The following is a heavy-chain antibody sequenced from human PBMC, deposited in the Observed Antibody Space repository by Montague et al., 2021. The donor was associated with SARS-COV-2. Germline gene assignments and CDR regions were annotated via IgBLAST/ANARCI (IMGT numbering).Heavy chain of an antibody. CDR3: TSGREGNYNVMDV. V-gene: IGHV6-1*01. D-gene: IGHD1-1*01. CDR1: GDSVPSNSAT. CDR2: TYYRSKWYN. Sequence: CAISGDSVPSNSATWNRVRQSPSRGLEWLGRTYYRSKWYNDYAVSVRGRVTINPDTSKNQFSLQLNSVTPEDTAIYYCTSGREGNYNVMDVWGQGTTVTVSS. J-gene: IGHJ6*02.